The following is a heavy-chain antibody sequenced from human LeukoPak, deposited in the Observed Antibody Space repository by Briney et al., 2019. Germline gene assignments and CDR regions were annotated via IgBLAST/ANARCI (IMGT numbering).Heavy chain of an antibody. D-gene: IGHD2-15*01. V-gene: IGHV4-61*01. CDR1: GYSISSGYY. Sequence: SETLSLTCTVSGYSISSGYYWGWIRQPPGKGLEWIGYIYYSGSTNYNPSLKSRVTISVDTSKNQFSLKLSSVTAADTAVYYCAREGDCSGGSCYDVGWGQGTLVTVSS. J-gene: IGHJ4*02. CDR2: IYYSGST. CDR3: AREGDCSGGSCYDVG.